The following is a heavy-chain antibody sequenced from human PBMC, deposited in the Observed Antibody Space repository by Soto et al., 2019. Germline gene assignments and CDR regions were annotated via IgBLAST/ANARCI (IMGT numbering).Heavy chain of an antibody. J-gene: IGHJ5*02. CDR1: GFTFSSYA. D-gene: IGHD4-17*01. V-gene: IGHV3-23*01. CDR3: VNYTVTEDLGGS. Sequence: EVQLLESGGDLVRPGGSLRLSCAASGFTFSSYAMGWVRQAPGKGLDWVSGISRAGTYTFYADSVRGRFTISRDNSWGTLYLQMNALRAEDTAVYFCVNYTVTEDLGGSWGQGALVTVSS. CDR2: ISRAGTYT.